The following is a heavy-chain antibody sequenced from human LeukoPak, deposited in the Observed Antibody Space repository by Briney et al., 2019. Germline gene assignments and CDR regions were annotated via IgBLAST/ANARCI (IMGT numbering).Heavy chain of an antibody. J-gene: IGHJ3*02. V-gene: IGHV4-39*01. Sequence: SETLSLTCTVSGGSISSSSYYWGWIRQPPGKGLEWIGSIYYSGSTYYNPSLKSRVTISVDTSKNQFSLKLSSVTAADTAVYYCARWGREQLWLNDAFDIWGQGTMVAVSS. D-gene: IGHD5-18*01. CDR2: IYYSGST. CDR1: GGSISSSSYY. CDR3: ARWGREQLWLNDAFDI.